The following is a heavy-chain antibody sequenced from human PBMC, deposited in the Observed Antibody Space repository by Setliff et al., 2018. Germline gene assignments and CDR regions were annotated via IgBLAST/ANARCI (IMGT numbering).Heavy chain of an antibody. D-gene: IGHD6-13*01. CDR2: ISAYNGNK. CDR3: GRQQLAYYYYYYYGMDV. J-gene: IGHJ6*02. Sequence: ASVKVSCKPSGYPFTNYGLSWVRQAPGQGLEWMGWISAYNGNKHYAQKLQGRVTMTTDTSTSTAYMELRSLRSDDTAVYYCGRQQLAYYYYYYYGMDVWGQGTTVTVSS. V-gene: IGHV1-18*01. CDR1: GYPFTNYG.